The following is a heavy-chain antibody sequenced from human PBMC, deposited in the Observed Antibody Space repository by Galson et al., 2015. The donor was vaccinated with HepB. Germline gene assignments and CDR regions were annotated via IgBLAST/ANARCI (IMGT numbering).Heavy chain of an antibody. Sequence: SVKVSCKASGGNFSNYAINWVRQAPGQGLEWMGGIIPGVDIVNYAQKFQGRVTITADKSTSTIYMELRSLRSEDTAVFYCARGDFWSGYRRYFYYYMDVWGKGTTVTVSS. V-gene: IGHV1-69*10. CDR1: GGNFSNYA. CDR3: ARGDFWSGYRRYFYYYMDV. CDR2: IIPGVDIV. J-gene: IGHJ6*03. D-gene: IGHD3-3*01.